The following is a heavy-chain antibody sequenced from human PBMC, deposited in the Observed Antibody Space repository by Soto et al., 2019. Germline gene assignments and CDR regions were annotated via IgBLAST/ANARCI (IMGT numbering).Heavy chain of an antibody. V-gene: IGHV1-69*13. CDR2: IIPNFGTA. CDR1: GGTFSSYA. D-gene: IGHD3-10*01. J-gene: IGHJ3*02. CDR3: ARVYGSGSLGAFDI. Sequence: SVKVSCKASGGTFSSYAISWVRQAPGQGLEWMGGIIPNFGTANYAQKFQGRVTITADESTSTAYMELSSLRSDDTAVYYCARVYGSGSLGAFDIWGQGTMVTVS.